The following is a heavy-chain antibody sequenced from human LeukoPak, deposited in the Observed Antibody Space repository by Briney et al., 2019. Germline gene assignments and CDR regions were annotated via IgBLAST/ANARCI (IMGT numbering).Heavy chain of an antibody. CDR1: GASISSYY. D-gene: IGHD1-26*01. Sequence: KPSETLSLTCTVSGASISSYYWSWIRQPPGKGLEWIGYIYYSGSTNYNPSLKSRVTISVDTSKNQFSLKLSSVTAADTAVYYCARQRGKWELADAFDIWGQGTMVTVSS. CDR3: ARQRGKWELADAFDI. J-gene: IGHJ3*02. CDR2: IYYSGST. V-gene: IGHV4-59*08.